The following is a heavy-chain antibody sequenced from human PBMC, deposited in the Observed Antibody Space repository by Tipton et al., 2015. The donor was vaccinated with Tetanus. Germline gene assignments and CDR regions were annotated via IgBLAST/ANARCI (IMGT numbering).Heavy chain of an antibody. J-gene: IGHJ4*02. Sequence: TLSLTCTVSGGSISNSNFYWSWIRQPPGKGLEWIGYICYSGNTYYNPSLKGRVTVSLDTSKNQFSLRLSSVTAADTAVYFCARHPPPYYYGSGSYLDYWGQGTPVTVSS. CDR3: ARHPPPYYYGSGSYLDY. CDR2: ICYSGNT. CDR1: GGSISNSNFY. D-gene: IGHD3-10*01. V-gene: IGHV4-30-4*01.